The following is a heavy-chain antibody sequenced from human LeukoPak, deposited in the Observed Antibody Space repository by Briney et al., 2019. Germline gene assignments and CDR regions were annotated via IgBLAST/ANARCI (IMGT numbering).Heavy chain of an antibody. CDR2: IKQDGSEK. D-gene: IGHD2-15*01. J-gene: IGHJ4*02. V-gene: IGHV3-7*01. CDR1: GFTFSSYW. Sequence: GGSLRLSCAASGFTFSSYWMSWVRQAPGKGLEWVANIKQDGSEKYYVDSVKGRFTISRDNAKNSLYLQMNSLRAEDTAVYYCARIRYCSGGSCYGLDYWGQGTLVTVSS. CDR3: ARIRYCSGGSCYGLDY.